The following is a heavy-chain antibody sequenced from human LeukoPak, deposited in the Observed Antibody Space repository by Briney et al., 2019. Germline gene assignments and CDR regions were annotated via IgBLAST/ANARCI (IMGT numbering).Heavy chain of an antibody. CDR1: GGSFSGYY. CDR2: INHSGST. J-gene: IGHJ4*02. D-gene: IGHD3-10*01. CDR3: ARGLWFGELLYD. Sequence: PSETLSLTGAVYGGSFSGYYWSWIRQPPGKGLEWIGEINHSGSTNYNPSLKSRVTISGDTSKNRFSLKLSSVTAADTAVYYCARGLWFGELLYDWGQGTLVTVSS. V-gene: IGHV4-34*01.